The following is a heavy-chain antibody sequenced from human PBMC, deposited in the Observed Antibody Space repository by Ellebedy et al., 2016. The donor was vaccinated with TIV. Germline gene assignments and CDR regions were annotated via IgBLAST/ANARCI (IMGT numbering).Heavy chain of an antibody. V-gene: IGHV4-34*01. CDR1: GGSFSNYY. CDR2: LHPSGSA. Sequence: MPSETLSLTCAVYGGSFSNYYSTRIRHSPGKGLEWIGELHPSGSASYNPSLQSRVTISLDTSKSQFSLRMNSLTAADTAVYYCARGQDAYKLGNYWGQGTLVSVSS. J-gene: IGHJ4*02. CDR3: ARGQDAYKLGNY. D-gene: IGHD5-24*01.